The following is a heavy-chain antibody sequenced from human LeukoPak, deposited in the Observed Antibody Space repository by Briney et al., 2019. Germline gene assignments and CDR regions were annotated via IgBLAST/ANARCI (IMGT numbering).Heavy chain of an antibody. CDR2: ISGSGGST. V-gene: IGHV3-23*01. J-gene: IGHJ4*02. CDR1: GFTFSSSV. CDR3: AKGTYGSGSYFFDY. Sequence: GGSLRLSCAASGFTFSSSVMTWVRQAPGKGLEWVSGISGSGGSTYCADSVKGRFTISRDNSKNTLYLQMNTLGAEDTAIYYCAKGTYGSGSYFFDYWGQGTLVTVSS. D-gene: IGHD3-10*01.